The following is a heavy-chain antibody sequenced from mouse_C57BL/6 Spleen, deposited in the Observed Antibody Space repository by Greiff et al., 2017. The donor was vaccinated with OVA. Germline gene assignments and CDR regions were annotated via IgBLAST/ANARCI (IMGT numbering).Heavy chain of an antibody. CDR2: LYPSDSET. Sequence: QVQLQQPGAELVRPGSSVKLSCKASGYTFTSYWLDWVKQRPGQGLEWIGNLYPSDSETHYNQKFKGTATLTVDKSSSTANMELSSLASEDSAVYDCTRGDNCDNDPDFEVWGTGTTVTVAS. CDR1: GYTFTSYW. V-gene: IGHV1-61*01. J-gene: IGHJ1*03. D-gene: IGHD2-4*01. CDR3: TRGDNCDNDPDFEV.